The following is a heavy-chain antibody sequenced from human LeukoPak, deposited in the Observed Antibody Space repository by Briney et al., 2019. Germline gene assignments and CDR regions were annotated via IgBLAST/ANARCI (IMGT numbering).Heavy chain of an antibody. Sequence: GGSLRLSCAASGFTFSNYAMNWVRQAPGKGLEWVSGISYSGGSTYYADSVKGRFTISRDNSKNTLFLQVNSLRAEDTAIYYCAKVALNHYVWGSDRSPLGYWGQGTLVTVSS. V-gene: IGHV3-23*01. CDR2: ISYSGGST. CDR1: GFTFSNYA. J-gene: IGHJ4*02. D-gene: IGHD3-16*02. CDR3: AKVALNHYVWGSDRSPLGY.